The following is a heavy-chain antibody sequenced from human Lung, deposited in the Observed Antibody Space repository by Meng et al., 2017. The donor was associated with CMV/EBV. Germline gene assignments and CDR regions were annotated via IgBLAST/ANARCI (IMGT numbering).Heavy chain of an antibody. Sequence: ASVXVSXKASGYNFTVYYIHWVRQAPGQGLEWMGWINPNSGDTNYAQKLQGRITMTGDTSITTAYMELSRLRSDDRAVYHCARVKRYCSGGTCSSTGYYGKDVWXQGTXVTVSS. V-gene: IGHV1-2*02. J-gene: IGHJ6*02. CDR2: INPNSGDT. D-gene: IGHD2-15*01. CDR1: GYNFTVYY. CDR3: ARVKRYCSGGTCSSTGYYGKDV.